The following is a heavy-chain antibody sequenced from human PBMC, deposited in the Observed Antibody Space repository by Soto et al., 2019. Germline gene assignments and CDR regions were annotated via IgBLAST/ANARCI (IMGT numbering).Heavy chain of an antibody. CDR3: AKDVGGHYCTPTSCLYFFHS. Sequence: EVHLLESGGGLVQPGGSLRLSCAASGFSFNNYAMNWVRQAPGQGLEWVSTISASGSTYYADSVKGRFTISRDNSKNTLYLQMKSLRAEDTAVYFCAKDVGGHYCTPTSCLYFFHSWGRGTLVTVSS. J-gene: IGHJ4*02. CDR2: ISASGST. V-gene: IGHV3-23*01. D-gene: IGHD2-2*01. CDR1: GFSFNNYA.